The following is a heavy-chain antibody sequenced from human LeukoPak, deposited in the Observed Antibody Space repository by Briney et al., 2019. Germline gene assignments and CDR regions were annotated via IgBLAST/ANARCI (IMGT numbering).Heavy chain of an antibody. CDR3: ARDWRSGSYPSGFDY. CDR2: INPNSGGT. Sequence: ASVKVSCKASGYTFTGFYMHWVRHAPGQGLEWMGWINPNSGGTNYAQKFQGRVTMTRDTSISTAYMELSRLRSDDTAVYYCARDWRSGSYPSGFDYWGQGTLVTVSS. V-gene: IGHV1-2*02. J-gene: IGHJ4*02. D-gene: IGHD1-26*01. CDR1: GYTFTGFY.